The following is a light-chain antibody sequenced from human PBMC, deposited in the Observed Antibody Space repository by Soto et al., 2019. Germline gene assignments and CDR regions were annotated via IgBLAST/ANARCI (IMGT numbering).Light chain of an antibody. J-gene: IGKJ1*01. V-gene: IGKV1-39*01. CDR1: QSISNF. Sequence: DLQMTQSPSSLSASVGDRVTITCRASQSISNFLNWYQQKPGKAPNLLIFAASSLERGVPSRFSGSGSGTDFTLAISSLQPEDFAVYYCQQYGSSHRTFGQGTKVEIK. CDR3: QQYGSSHRT. CDR2: AAS.